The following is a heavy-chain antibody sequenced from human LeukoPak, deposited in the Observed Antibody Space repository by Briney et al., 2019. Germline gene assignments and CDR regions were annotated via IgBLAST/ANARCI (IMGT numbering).Heavy chain of an antibody. CDR2: INPNGGGT. D-gene: IGHD1-26*01. Sequence: GASVKVSCKASGDTFTGYYMHWVRQAPGQGLEWMGWINPNGGGTSYAQRFQGRVTMTRDTSITTAYMELSRLRSDDTAVYYCAKGGLGATNRWFDYWGQGTLVTVSS. J-gene: IGHJ4*02. V-gene: IGHV1-2*02. CDR1: GDTFTGYY. CDR3: AKGGLGATNRWFDY.